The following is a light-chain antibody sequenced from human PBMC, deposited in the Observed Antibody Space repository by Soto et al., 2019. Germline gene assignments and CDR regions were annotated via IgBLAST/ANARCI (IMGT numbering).Light chain of an antibody. V-gene: IGLV2-14*01. CDR3: SSNTLSSTYV. J-gene: IGLJ1*01. CDR2: EVS. Sequence: QSALTQPASVSGSPGQSITISCTGTGSDVGGYNYVSWYQQHPGKAPKIMIYEVSNRPSGVSNRFSGSKSGNTASLTISGLQAEDDADCYCSSNTLSSTYVFGTGTKLTVL. CDR1: GSDVGGYNY.